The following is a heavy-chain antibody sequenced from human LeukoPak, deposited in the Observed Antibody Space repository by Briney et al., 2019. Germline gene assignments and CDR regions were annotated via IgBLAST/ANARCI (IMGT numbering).Heavy chain of an antibody. J-gene: IGHJ6*02. D-gene: IGHD2-21*02. V-gene: IGHV5-51*01. CDR1: GYSFTSSW. CDR3: ATSLRVVVTAETYYYGMDV. Sequence: GESLKISCKGSGYSFTSSWIAWVRQMPGKGLEWMGFIYLGDSDTRYSPSFQGQVTISADKSISTAYLQWSSLKASDTGMYYCATSLRVVVTAETYYYGMDVWGQGTTVTVSS. CDR2: IYLGDSDT.